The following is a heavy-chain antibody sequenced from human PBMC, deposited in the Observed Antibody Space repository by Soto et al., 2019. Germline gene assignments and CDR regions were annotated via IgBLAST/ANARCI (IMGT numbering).Heavy chain of an antibody. V-gene: IGHV4-59*01. CDR3: ARAGIAALGLGWFDP. CDR1: GGSISSYY. CDR2: IYYSGST. D-gene: IGHD6-13*01. Sequence: SETLSLTCTVSGGSISSYYWSWIRQPPGKGLEWIGYIYYSGSTNYNPSLKSRVTISVDTSKNQFSLKLSSVTAADTAVYYCARAGIAALGLGWFDPWGQGTLVTVSS. J-gene: IGHJ5*02.